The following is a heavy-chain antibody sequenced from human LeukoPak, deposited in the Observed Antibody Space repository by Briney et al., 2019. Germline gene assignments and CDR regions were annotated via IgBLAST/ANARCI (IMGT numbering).Heavy chain of an antibody. J-gene: IGHJ4*02. V-gene: IGHV4-59*01. CDR2: IYYSGST. Sequence: KPSETLSPTCTVSGASIRSYYWSWIRQPPGKGLEWIGYIYYSGSTNYNPSLKSRVTISVDTSKNQFSLKLSSVTAADTAVYYCVGSIRTYYFDYWGQGTLVTVSS. CDR1: GASIRSYY. CDR3: VGSIRTYYFDY. D-gene: IGHD3-10*01.